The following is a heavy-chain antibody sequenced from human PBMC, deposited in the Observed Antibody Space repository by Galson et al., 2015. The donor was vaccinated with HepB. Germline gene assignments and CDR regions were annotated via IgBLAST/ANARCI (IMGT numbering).Heavy chain of an antibody. CDR3: AKDYIMITFGGVIVTPFDY. Sequence: SLRLSCAASGFTFSSYGMHWVRQAPGKGLEWVAVISYDGSNKYYADSVKRRFTISRDNSKNTLYLQMNSLRAEDTAVYYCAKDYIMITFGGVIVTPFDYWGQGTLVTVSS. J-gene: IGHJ4*02. V-gene: IGHV3-30*18. CDR1: GFTFSSYG. CDR2: ISYDGSNK. D-gene: IGHD3-16*02.